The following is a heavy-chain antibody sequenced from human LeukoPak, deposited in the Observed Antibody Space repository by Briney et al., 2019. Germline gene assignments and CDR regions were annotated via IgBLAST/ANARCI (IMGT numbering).Heavy chain of an antibody. CDR1: GFTVSSNY. Sequence: GGSLRLSCAASGFTVSSNYMSWVRQAPGKGLEWVANIKQDGSEKYYVDSVKGRFTISRDNAKNSLYLQMNSLRAEDTAVYYCARAPYNWNDESYAFDIWGQGTMVTVSS. D-gene: IGHD1-1*01. J-gene: IGHJ3*02. V-gene: IGHV3-7*03. CDR2: IKQDGSEK. CDR3: ARAPYNWNDESYAFDI.